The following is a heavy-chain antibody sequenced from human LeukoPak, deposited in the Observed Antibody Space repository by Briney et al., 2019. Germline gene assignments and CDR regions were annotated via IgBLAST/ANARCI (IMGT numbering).Heavy chain of an antibody. Sequence: GGSLRLSCVASGFSFSNYGTHWVRQAPGKGLEWVTFMQYDGSVEFYADSVKGRFTISRDNSKNTLYLQMNSLRAEDTAVYYCARDNAGYCSSTSCYISAFDIWGQGTMVTVSS. CDR1: GFSFSNYG. D-gene: IGHD2-2*02. CDR2: MQYDGSVE. CDR3: ARDNAGYCSSTSCYISAFDI. V-gene: IGHV3-30*02. J-gene: IGHJ3*02.